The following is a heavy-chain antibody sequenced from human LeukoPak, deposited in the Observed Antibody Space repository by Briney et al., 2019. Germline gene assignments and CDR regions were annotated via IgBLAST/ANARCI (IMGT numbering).Heavy chain of an antibody. D-gene: IGHD4-17*01. V-gene: IGHV1-2*02. CDR2: INPNSGGT. J-gene: IGHJ4*02. CDR3: ARVDYGDYWGFDY. Sequence: ASVKVSCKASGYTFTGYYMHWVRQAPGQGLEWMGWINPNSGGTNYAQKFQGRVTMTRDTSISTAYMELRSLRSDDTAVYYCARVDYGDYWGFDYWGQGTLVTVSS. CDR1: GYTFTGYY.